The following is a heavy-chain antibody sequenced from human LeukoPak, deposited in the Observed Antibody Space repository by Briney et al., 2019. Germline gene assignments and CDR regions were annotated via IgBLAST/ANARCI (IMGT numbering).Heavy chain of an antibody. V-gene: IGHV3-23*01. CDR2: ISGSGGST. CDR1: GFTFSSYA. J-gene: IGHJ4*02. CDR3: AKGGSGSYYGIDY. D-gene: IGHD1-26*01. Sequence: HPGGSLRLSCAASGFTFSSYAMSWVRQAPGKGLEWVSAISGSGGSTYYADSVKGRFTISRDNLKNTLYLQMNSLRAEDTAVYYCAKGGSGSYYGIDYWGQGTLVTVSS.